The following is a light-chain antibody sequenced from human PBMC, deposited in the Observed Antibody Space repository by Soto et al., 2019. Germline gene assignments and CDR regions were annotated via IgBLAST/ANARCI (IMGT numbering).Light chain of an antibody. CDR1: QSVNSH. Sequence: ETVMQQSPATLSVSPGERATLSCRASQSVNSHLAWYQQKPGQSPRLLIYGASTRATGIPARFSGSGSGTEFTLTISSLHSEDFAVYYCQQYNDWPSLTLGGGTKVEMK. CDR2: GAS. CDR3: QQYNDWPSLT. V-gene: IGKV3-15*01. J-gene: IGKJ4*01.